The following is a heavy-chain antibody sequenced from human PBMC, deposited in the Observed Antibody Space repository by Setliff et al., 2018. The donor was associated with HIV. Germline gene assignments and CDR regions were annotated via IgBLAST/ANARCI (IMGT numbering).Heavy chain of an antibody. Sequence: LSLTCTVSGGSISSGDYYWSWVRQAPGKELEWISYISSSSTYTNYADSVKGRFTISRDNAKNSLFLQMKSLRAEDTAVYYCARDHYGFNPAPADYWGQGTLVTVSS. V-gene: IGHV3-11*05. J-gene: IGHJ4*02. CDR3: ARDHYGFNPAPADY. CDR2: ISSSSTYT. CDR1: GGSISSGDYY. D-gene: IGHD3-10*01.